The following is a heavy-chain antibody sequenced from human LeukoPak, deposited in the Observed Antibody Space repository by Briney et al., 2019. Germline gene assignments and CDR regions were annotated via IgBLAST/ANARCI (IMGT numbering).Heavy chain of an antibody. D-gene: IGHD3-10*01. CDR3: AKYYYGSGSSDFDC. V-gene: IGHV3-23*01. Sequence: GGSLRLSCAASGFTFSSYAMSWVRQAPGKGLEWVSAISGSGGSTYYVDSVKGRFTISRDNSKNTLYLQMNSLRAEDTAVYYCAKYYYGSGSSDFDCWGQGTPVTVSS. J-gene: IGHJ4*02. CDR2: ISGSGGST. CDR1: GFTFSSYA.